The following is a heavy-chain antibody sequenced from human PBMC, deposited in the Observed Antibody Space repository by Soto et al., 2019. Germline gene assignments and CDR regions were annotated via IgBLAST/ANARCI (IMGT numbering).Heavy chain of an antibody. J-gene: IGHJ4*02. CDR1: GGSFSNYI. CDR2: TIPMFATA. CDR3: ARGLFGQQGLVGFDT. D-gene: IGHD6-19*01. V-gene: IGHV1-69*01. Sequence: QVQLVQSGAEVKKPGSSVKVSCKASGGSFSNYIFSWVRQAPGQGLEWMGGTIPMFATAQYAQKLQGRVTITADESTSTVYMDLTSLRSDDTTVDDCARGLFGQQGLVGFDTWGQGTLVTVSS.